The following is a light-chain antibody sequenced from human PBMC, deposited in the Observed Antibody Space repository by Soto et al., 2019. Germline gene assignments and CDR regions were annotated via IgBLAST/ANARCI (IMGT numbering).Light chain of an antibody. CDR3: QSYDRSLRGYV. J-gene: IGLJ1*01. V-gene: IGLV6-57*04. CDR1: SGSIGSNY. CDR2: EDK. Sequence: NFMLTQPHSVSESPGKTVTISCTRSSGSIGSNYVQWYQQRPGSAPTTVIYEDKQRPSGVPDRFSGSTDGSSNSASLTISGLQTEDEADYYCQSYDRSLRGYVFGTGTKLTVL.